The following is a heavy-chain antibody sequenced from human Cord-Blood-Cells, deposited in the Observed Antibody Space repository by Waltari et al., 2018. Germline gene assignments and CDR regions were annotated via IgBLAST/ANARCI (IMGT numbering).Heavy chain of an antibody. CDR2: INAGNGNT. V-gene: IGHV1-3*01. CDR3: ARSNVATIPDY. J-gene: IGHJ4*02. D-gene: IGHD5-12*01. Sequence: QVQLVQSGAEVKKPGASVKVSCKASGYTFTSYAMHLVRQAPGQRHEWMGWINAGNGNTKYSQKFQGRVTITRDTSASTAYMELSSLRSEDTAVYYCARSNVATIPDYWGQGTLVTVSS. CDR1: GYTFTSYA.